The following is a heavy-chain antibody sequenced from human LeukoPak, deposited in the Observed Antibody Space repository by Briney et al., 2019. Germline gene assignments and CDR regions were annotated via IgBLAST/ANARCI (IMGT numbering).Heavy chain of an antibody. V-gene: IGHV4-39*07. CDR1: GGSISSRSYY. J-gene: IGHJ6*03. Sequence: PSETLSLTCTVSGGSISSRSYYWGWIRQPPGKGLEWIGEINHSGSTNYNPSLKSRVTISVDTSKNQFSLKLSSVTAADTAVYYCARRGWLRPRYYYMDVWGKGTTVTISS. CDR3: ARRGWLRPRYYYMDV. CDR2: INHSGST. D-gene: IGHD5-12*01.